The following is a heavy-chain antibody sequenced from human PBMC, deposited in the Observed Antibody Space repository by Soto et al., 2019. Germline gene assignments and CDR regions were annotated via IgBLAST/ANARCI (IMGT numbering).Heavy chain of an antibody. CDR2: TYYRSRFFS. Sequence: SLTCAISGDSVSSYSAAWNWIRQSPSGGLEWLGRTYYRSRFFSDYAESVKSRIIINPDTSKNEFSLQLKSVTPEDTAVYYCARDRYSSSGWFDPWGQGTPVTVSS. J-gene: IGHJ5*02. V-gene: IGHV6-1*01. D-gene: IGHD6-6*01. CDR1: GDSVSSYSAA. CDR3: ARDRYSSSGWFDP.